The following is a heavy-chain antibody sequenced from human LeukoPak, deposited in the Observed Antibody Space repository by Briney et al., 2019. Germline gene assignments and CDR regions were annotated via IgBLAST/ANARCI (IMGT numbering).Heavy chain of an antibody. CDR1: GFTFSSYA. J-gene: IGHJ4*02. V-gene: IGHV3-23*01. D-gene: IGHD6-13*01. CDR2: ISGSGGST. Sequence: GGSLRLSCAASGFTFSSYAMSWVRQAPGRGLEWVSAISGSGGSTYYADSVKGRFTISRDNSKNTLYLQMNSLRAEDTAVYYCAKGGYSSSWFFDYWGQGTLVTVSS. CDR3: AKGGYSSSWFFDY.